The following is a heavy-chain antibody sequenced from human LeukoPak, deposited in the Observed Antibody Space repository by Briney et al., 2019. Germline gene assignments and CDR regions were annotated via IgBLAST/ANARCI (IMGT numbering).Heavy chain of an antibody. Sequence: GGSLRLSCAASEFTFSGSAMHWVRQASGKGLEWVGRIRSKANSYATAYAASVKGRFTISRDDSKNTAYLQMNSLKTEDTAVYYCTSRGRGYDLFDYWGQGTLVTVSS. CDR1: EFTFSGSA. D-gene: IGHD5-12*01. V-gene: IGHV3-73*01. CDR3: TSRGRGYDLFDY. CDR2: IRSKANSYAT. J-gene: IGHJ4*02.